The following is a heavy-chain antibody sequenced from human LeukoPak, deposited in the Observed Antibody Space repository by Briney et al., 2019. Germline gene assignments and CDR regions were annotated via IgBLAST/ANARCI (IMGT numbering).Heavy chain of an antibody. D-gene: IGHD6-19*01. V-gene: IGHV1-46*01. Sequence: GASVKVSCKASGYTFTSYYMHWVRQAPGQGLEWMGIIDPSGGSTIYAQKFQGRLTMTRDMSTSTVYMQLSSLRSEDTAVYYCARGGHGTSVAVAGTGDYWGQGTLVTVSS. CDR2: IDPSGGST. J-gene: IGHJ4*02. CDR1: GYTFTSYY. CDR3: ARGGHGTSVAVAGTGDY.